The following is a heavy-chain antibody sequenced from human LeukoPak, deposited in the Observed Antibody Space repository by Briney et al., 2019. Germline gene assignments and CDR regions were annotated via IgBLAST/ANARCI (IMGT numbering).Heavy chain of an antibody. J-gene: IGHJ4*02. V-gene: IGHV4-30-4*01. Sequence: PSGTLSLTCAVSGGSISSGDYYWSWIRQPPGKGLEWIGYIYYSGSTYYNPSLKSRVTISVDTSKNQFSLKLSSVTAADTAVYYCARVEVTIFGVVKSPDYWGQGTLVTVSS. CDR3: ARVEVTIFGVVKSPDY. CDR2: IYYSGST. CDR1: GGSISSGDYY. D-gene: IGHD3-3*01.